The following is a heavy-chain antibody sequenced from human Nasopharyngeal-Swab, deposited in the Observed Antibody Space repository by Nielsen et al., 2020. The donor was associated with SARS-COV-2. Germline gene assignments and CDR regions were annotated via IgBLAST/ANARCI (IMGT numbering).Heavy chain of an antibody. D-gene: IGHD1-1*01. V-gene: IGHV3-23*01. CDR3: AKPTTRNAFDI. CDR2: ITGSGDAT. Sequence: GGSLRLSCGASGFTFSSYTMSWVRQAPGRGLEWVSAITGSGDATNYADSVRGRFTISRDNSKSTLYLQMNSLRAEDTAVYYCAKPTTRNAFDIWGQGTMVTVSS. CDR1: GFTFSSYT. J-gene: IGHJ3*02.